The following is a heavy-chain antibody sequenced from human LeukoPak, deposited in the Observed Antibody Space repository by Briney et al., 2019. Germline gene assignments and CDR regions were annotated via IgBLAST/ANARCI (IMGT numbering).Heavy chain of an antibody. J-gene: IGHJ3*02. V-gene: IGHV3-49*04. CDR1: GFTFGDYA. D-gene: IGHD3-22*01. Sequence: GSLRLSCTASGFTFGDYAMSWVRQAPGKGLEWVGFIRSKAYGGTTYYAASVKGRFTISRDDSKSIAYLQMNSLKTEDTAVYYCTRVLGGYYYDSSGYYYAPAAFDIWGQGTMVTVSS. CDR2: IRSKAYGGTT. CDR3: TRVLGGYYYDSSGYYYAPAAFDI.